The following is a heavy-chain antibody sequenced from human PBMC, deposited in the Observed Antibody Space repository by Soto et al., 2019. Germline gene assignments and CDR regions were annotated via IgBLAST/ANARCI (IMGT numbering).Heavy chain of an antibody. CDR1: GVSIHNSHSF. V-gene: IGHV4-39*01. J-gene: IGHJ5*02. CDR3: ARRTPGASETYYNSWFDP. CDR2: VYYSGGA. D-gene: IGHD3-10*01. Sequence: SETLSLTCAVSGVSIHNSHSFWGWIRQPPGKGLEFIANVYYSGGAHYNPSFKSRVTISVDTATNQVSLRMSSVTAADTAVYYCARRTPGASETYYNSWFDPWGQGALVTVSS.